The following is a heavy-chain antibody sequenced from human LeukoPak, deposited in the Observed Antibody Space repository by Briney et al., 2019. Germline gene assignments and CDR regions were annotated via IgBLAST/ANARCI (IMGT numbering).Heavy chain of an antibody. CDR3: ASVRQPYAFDI. J-gene: IGHJ3*02. Sequence: GGSLGLPCAASGFTFSSSSMNGARRAPGRGREWISYISTSSSTINYADSLKGRFTISRDNAKNSLYLQMNSLRAEDTAVYYCASVRQPYAFDIWGQGTMVTVSS. CDR2: ISTSSSTI. V-gene: IGHV3-48*04. CDR1: GFTFSSSS. D-gene: IGHD6-13*01.